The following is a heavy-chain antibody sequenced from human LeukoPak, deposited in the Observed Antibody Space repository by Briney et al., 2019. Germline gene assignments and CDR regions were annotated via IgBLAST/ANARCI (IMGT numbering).Heavy chain of an antibody. CDR2: IYTSGST. CDR3: GRVFDL. J-gene: IGHJ5*02. V-gene: IGHV4-61*02. CDR1: GGSISSSSYY. Sequence: SETLSLTCTVSGGSISSSSYYWSWIRQPAGKGLEWIGRIYTSGSTNYNPSLKSRVTMSVDTSKNQFSLKLSSVTAADTAVYYCGRVFDLWGQGTLVTVSS.